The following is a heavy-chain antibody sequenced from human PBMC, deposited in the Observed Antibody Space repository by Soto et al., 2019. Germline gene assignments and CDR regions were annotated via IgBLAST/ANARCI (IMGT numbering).Heavy chain of an antibody. CDR1: GGTFSSYS. V-gene: IGHV1-69*01. D-gene: IGHD3-16*01. Sequence: QVQLVQSGPEVKKPGSSVKVSCKASGGTFSSYSINWVRQAPGQGLEWMGGIIPIFGTANYAQKFQGRVTLTADESTSAAHMELSSLRNEDTAVYYCASPFQSWPGGWYFDLWGRGTLVTVSS. J-gene: IGHJ2*01. CDR2: IIPIFGTA. CDR3: ASPFQSWPGGWYFDL.